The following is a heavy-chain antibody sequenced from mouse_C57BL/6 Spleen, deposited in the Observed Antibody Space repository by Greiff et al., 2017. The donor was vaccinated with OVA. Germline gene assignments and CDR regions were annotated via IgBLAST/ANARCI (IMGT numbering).Heavy chain of an antibody. V-gene: IGHV1-53*01. Sequence: QVQLQQSGTELVNPGASVKLSCKASGYTFTSYWMHWVKQRPGQGLEWIGNINPSNGGTNYNEKFKSKATLTVDKSSSTAYMQLSSLTSEDSAVYYCAPFITTVPDFDVWGTGTTVTVSS. CDR3: APFITTVPDFDV. J-gene: IGHJ1*03. D-gene: IGHD1-1*01. CDR2: INPSNGGT. CDR1: GYTFTSYW.